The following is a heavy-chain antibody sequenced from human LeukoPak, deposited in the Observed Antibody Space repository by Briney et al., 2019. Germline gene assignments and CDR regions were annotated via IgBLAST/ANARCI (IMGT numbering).Heavy chain of an antibody. Sequence: PSETLSLTCTVSGGSISSYYWSWIRQPPGKGLEWIGYFYYSGSTNYNPSLKSRVTISVDTSKNQFSLKLRSVTAADTAVYYCARKEGGQLVNTRRWFDPWGQGTLVTVSS. J-gene: IGHJ5*02. CDR3: ARKEGGQLVNTRRWFDP. CDR1: GGSISSYY. CDR2: FYYSGST. D-gene: IGHD6-13*01. V-gene: IGHV4-59*12.